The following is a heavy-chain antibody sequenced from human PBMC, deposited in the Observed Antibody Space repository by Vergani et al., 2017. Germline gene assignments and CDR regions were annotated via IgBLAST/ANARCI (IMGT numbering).Heavy chain of an antibody. J-gene: IGHJ5*02. CDR3: ARGVSGWYVWFDP. V-gene: IGHV3-33*01. CDR2: VWYDGSNK. CDR1: GFMFSTYA. D-gene: IGHD6-19*01. Sequence: QVQLVQSGGGVVQPGRSLRLSCSASGFMFSTYAMHWVRQAPGKGLGWVAVVWYDGSNKHYADSVKGRLTISRDNSKNTVYLQMNSLRVEDTAVYYCARGVSGWYVWFDPWGQGTLVTVSS.